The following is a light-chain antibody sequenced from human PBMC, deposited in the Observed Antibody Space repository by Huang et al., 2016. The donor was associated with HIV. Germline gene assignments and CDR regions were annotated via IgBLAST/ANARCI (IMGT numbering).Light chain of an antibody. Sequence: TQSPATLSVSPGEGATLSCRASHNVNTNLAWYQQKPCQAPRRLSYAESTRATGIPTRVSGSGSGTEFTLAISSLQSDDFAIYYCQQYNYWPQFTFGPGTRVDIK. CDR3: QQYNYWPQFT. J-gene: IGKJ3*01. CDR2: AES. V-gene: IGKV3D-15*01. CDR1: HNVNTN.